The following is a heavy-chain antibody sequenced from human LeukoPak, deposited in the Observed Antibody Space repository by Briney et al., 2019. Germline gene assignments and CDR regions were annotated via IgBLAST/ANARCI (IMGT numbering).Heavy chain of an antibody. V-gene: IGHV3-74*03. J-gene: IGHJ3*02. Sequence: GGSLRLSCAASGFTFSSNWMHWVRQAPGKGLVWVSRINSDGSRTTYADSVKGRFTISRDNAKNTLFLQMNSLRAEDTAVYYCASWLPDTSDIWGQGTMVTVSS. CDR2: INSDGSRT. D-gene: IGHD6-19*01. CDR1: GFTFSSNW. CDR3: ASWLPDTSDI.